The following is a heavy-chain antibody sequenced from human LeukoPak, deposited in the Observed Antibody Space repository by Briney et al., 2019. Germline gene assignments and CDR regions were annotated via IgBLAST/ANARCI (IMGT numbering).Heavy chain of an antibody. CDR3: ARDSLTLGLNGMDV. CDR2: ISSNGGST. D-gene: IGHD1-14*01. CDR1: GFTFSSYA. V-gene: IGHV3-64*01. J-gene: IGHJ6*02. Sequence: GGSLRLSCAASGFTFSSYAMHWVRQAPGKGLEYVSAISSNGGSTYYANSVKGRFTISRDNSKNTLYLQMGSLRAEDMAVYYCARDSLTLGLNGMDVWGQGTTVTVSS.